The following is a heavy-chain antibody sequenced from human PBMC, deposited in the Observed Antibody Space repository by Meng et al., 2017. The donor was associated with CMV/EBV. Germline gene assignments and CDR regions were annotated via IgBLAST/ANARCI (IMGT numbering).Heavy chain of an antibody. V-gene: IGHV1-69*05. CDR2: IIPIFGTA. D-gene: IGHD1-7*01. CDR3: ASGRLELGYYYYYGMDV. J-gene: IGHJ6*02. Sequence: SVKVSCKASGGTFSSYAISRVRQAPGQELEWMGGIIPIFGTANYAQKFQGRVTITTDESMSTAYMELSSLRSEDTAVYYCASGRLELGYYYYYGMDVWGQGTTVTVSS. CDR1: GGTFSSYA.